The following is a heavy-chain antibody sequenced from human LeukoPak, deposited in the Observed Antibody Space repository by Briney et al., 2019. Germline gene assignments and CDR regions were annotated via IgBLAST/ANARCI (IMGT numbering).Heavy chain of an antibody. Sequence: SETLSLTCAVYGGSFSGYYWSWIRQPPGKGLEWIGEINHSGSTNYNPSLKSRVTIPVDTSKNQFSLKLSSVTAADTAVYYCARGVPPQPPGDFDYWGQGTLVTVSS. D-gene: IGHD2-2*01. CDR2: INHSGST. CDR3: ARGVPPQPPGDFDY. CDR1: GGSFSGYY. J-gene: IGHJ4*02. V-gene: IGHV4-34*01.